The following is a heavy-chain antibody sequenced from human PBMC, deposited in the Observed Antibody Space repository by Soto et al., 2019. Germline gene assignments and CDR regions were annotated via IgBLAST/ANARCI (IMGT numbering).Heavy chain of an antibody. J-gene: IGHJ4*02. Sequence: ASVKGSCKASGYTFTNYDVSWVRQAPGQGLEWVGWISPYNGDTHYARKFQGRVTMTTDTSTSTAYLEVTSLISDDTAVNYCTRDQSIIDYWGQGILVTVSS. CDR3: TRDQSIIDY. D-gene: IGHD6-6*01. V-gene: IGHV1-18*04. CDR2: ISPYNGDT. CDR1: GYTFTNYD.